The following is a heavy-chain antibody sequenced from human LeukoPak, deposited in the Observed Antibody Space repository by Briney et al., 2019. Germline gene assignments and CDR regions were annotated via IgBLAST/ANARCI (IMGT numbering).Heavy chain of an antibody. Sequence: PSETLSLTCAVSGGSISSGGYSWSWIRQPPGKGLEWIGYIYHSGSTYYNPSLKSRVTISVDRSKNQFSLKLSSVTAADTAVYYCARQSGYSYGYFGYWGQGTLVTVSS. CDR2: IYHSGST. D-gene: IGHD5-18*01. CDR1: GGSISSGGYS. J-gene: IGHJ4*02. CDR3: ARQSGYSYGYFGY. V-gene: IGHV4-30-2*01.